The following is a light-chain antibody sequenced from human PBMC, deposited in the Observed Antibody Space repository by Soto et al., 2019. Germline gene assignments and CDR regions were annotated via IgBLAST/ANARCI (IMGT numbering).Light chain of an antibody. V-gene: IGLV2-14*01. CDR2: DVS. J-gene: IGLJ1*01. CDR3: SSYTSSSTLYV. CDR1: SSDVGGYNY. Sequence: QSVLTQPASVSGSPGQSITISRTGTSSDVGGYNYVSWYQQHPGKAPKLMIYDVSNRPSGVSNRFSGSKSGNTASLTISGLQAEDEADYYCSSYTSSSTLYVFGTGTKSPS.